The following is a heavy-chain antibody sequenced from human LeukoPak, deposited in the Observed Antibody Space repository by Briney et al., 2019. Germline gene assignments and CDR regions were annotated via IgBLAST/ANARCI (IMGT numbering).Heavy chain of an antibody. CDR2: INPNSGGT. V-gene: IGHV1-2*02. CDR3: ARGPTYYYGSDNWFDP. CDR1: GYTFTGYY. Sequence: GASVKVSCKASGYTFTGYYMHWVRQAPGQGLGWMGWINPNSGGTNYAQKFQGRVTMTRDTSISTAYMELSRLRSDDTAVYYCARGPTYYYGSDNWFDPWGQGTLVTVSS. D-gene: IGHD3-10*01. J-gene: IGHJ5*02.